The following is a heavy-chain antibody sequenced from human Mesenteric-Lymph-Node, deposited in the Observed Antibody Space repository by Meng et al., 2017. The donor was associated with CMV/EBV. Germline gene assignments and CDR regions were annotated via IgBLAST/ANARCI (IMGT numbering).Heavy chain of an antibody. J-gene: IGHJ4*02. CDR3: ARVSYYYDSSGIDY. D-gene: IGHD3-22*01. V-gene: IGHV1-69*04. CDR2: IIPILGIA. CDR1: GGTFSSYA. Sequence: KASGGTFSSYAISWVRQAPGQGLEWMGRIIPILGIANYAQKFQGRVTITADKSTSTAYMELSSPRSEDTAVYYCARVSYYYDSSGIDYWGQGTLVTVSS.